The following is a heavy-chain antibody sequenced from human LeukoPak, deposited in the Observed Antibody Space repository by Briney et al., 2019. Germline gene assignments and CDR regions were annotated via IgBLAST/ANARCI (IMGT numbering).Heavy chain of an antibody. CDR2: IYYSGST. V-gene: IGHV4-31*03. J-gene: IGHJ4*02. Sequence: SETLSLTCTVSGGSISSGGYYWSWIRQHPGKGLEWIGYIYYSGSTYYNPSLKSRVIISVGTSKNQFSLKLSSVTAADTAVYYCARYYDSSGYYYDYWGQGTLVTVSS. CDR3: ARYYDSSGYYYDY. CDR1: GGSISSGGYY. D-gene: IGHD3-22*01.